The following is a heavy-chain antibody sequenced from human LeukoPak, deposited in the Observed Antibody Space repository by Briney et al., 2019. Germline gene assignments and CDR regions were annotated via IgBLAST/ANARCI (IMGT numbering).Heavy chain of an antibody. CDR3: ARAPSSTWFHRYIDY. J-gene: IGHJ4*02. CDR2: INHSGST. Sequence: PSETLSLTCAVYGGSFSGYYWSWIRQPPGKGLEWIGEINHSGSTNYNPSLKSRVTISVDTSKNQFPLKLSSVTAADTAVYYCARAPSSTWFHRYIDYWGQGTLVTVSS. V-gene: IGHV4-34*01. CDR1: GGSFSGYY. D-gene: IGHD2-2*02.